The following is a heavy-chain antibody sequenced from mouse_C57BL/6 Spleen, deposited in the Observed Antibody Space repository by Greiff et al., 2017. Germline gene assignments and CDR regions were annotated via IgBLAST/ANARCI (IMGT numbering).Heavy chain of an antibody. CDR3: ARARVEGAMEY. Sequence: QVQLQQPGAELVRPGSSVKLSCKASGYTFTSYWMDWVKQRPGQGLEWIGNIYTSDSETHYNQKFKDKATLTVAKSSSTAYMQLSSLTSEDSAVYDCARARVEGAMEYWGQGTSVTVYS. CDR1: GYTFTSYW. J-gene: IGHJ4*01. CDR2: IYTSDSET. V-gene: IGHV1-61*01. D-gene: IGHD1-1*01.